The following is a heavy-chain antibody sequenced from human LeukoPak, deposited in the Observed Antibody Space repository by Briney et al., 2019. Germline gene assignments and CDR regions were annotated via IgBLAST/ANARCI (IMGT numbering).Heavy chain of an antibody. D-gene: IGHD2-21*01. CDR3: AKAPVTTCSGAYCYPFDY. J-gene: IGHJ4*02. CDR2: IYSGGST. V-gene: IGHV3-53*01. CDR1: GFTVSSNY. Sequence: GGSLRLSCAASGFTVSSNYMNWVRQAPGKGLEWVSVIYSGGSTYYADSVKGRFTISRDSSKNTLYLQMNRLRAEDAAVYYCAKAPVTTCSGAYCYPFDYWGQGTLVTVSS.